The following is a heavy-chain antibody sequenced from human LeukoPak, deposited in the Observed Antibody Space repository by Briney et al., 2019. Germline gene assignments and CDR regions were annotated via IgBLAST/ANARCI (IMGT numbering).Heavy chain of an antibody. Sequence: SVKVSCKSSVGTFSSYAISWVRQAPGQGLEWMGRIIPILGIANYAQKFQGRVTITADKSTSTAYMELSSLRSEDTAVYYCARVYQSYCSGGSCYYVWFDPWGQGTLVTVSS. D-gene: IGHD2-15*01. CDR2: IIPILGIA. V-gene: IGHV1-69*10. CDR1: VGTFSSYA. J-gene: IGHJ5*02. CDR3: ARVYQSYCSGGSCYYVWFDP.